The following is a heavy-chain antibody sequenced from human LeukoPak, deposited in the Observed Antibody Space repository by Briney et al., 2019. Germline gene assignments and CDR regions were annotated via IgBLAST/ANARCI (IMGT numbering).Heavy chain of an antibody. Sequence: SVKVSCKASGFTFTSSAMQWVRQARGQRLEWIGWIVVGSGNTNYAQKFQERVTITRDMSTSTAYMELSSLRPEDTAVYYCTSIGTKYDRGLGFDYWGQGTLVTVSS. CDR3: TSIGTKYDRGLGFDY. D-gene: IGHD3-22*01. CDR2: IVVGSGNT. CDR1: GFTFTSSA. V-gene: IGHV1-58*02. J-gene: IGHJ4*02.